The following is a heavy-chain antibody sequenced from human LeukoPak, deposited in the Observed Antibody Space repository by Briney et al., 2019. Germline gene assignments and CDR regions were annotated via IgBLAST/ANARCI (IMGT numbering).Heavy chain of an antibody. Sequence: AGGSLRLSCAASGFTLSSYGMHWVRQAPGKGLEWVAFIRYDGSNKYYADSVKGRFTISRDNSKNTLYLQMNSLRAEDTAVYYCAKSDRLWFGDADYYYYMDVWGKGTTVTVSS. V-gene: IGHV3-30*02. CDR3: AKSDRLWFGDADYYYYMDV. D-gene: IGHD3-10*01. CDR1: GFTLSSYG. J-gene: IGHJ6*03. CDR2: IRYDGSNK.